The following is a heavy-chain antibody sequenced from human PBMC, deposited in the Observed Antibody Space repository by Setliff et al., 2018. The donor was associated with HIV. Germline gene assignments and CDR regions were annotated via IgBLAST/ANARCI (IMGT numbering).Heavy chain of an antibody. V-gene: IGHV4-31*03. CDR1: GFSISSDGFY. Sequence: TSETLSLTCTLSGFSISSDGFYWNWIRQRPGEGLEWIGYIFGSGITYYNPSLKSRLRISIDTSANQFSVELSSVTAADTALYFCARVPNWGEAPFAFDVGGLGTMVTVSS. D-gene: IGHD7-27*01. CDR2: IFGSGIT. CDR3: ARVPNWGEAPFAFDV. J-gene: IGHJ3*01.